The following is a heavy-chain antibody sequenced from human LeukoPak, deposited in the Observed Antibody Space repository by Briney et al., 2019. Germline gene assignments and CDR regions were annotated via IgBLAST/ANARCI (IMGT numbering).Heavy chain of an antibody. Sequence: GGSLRLSCAASGFTFSDYSMNWVRQAPGKGLEWISYIGIDSGNTNYADSVKGRFTISGDKAKNSLYLQMNSLRVEDTAVYYCARDYKYAFDNWGQGNLVTASS. CDR3: ARDYKYAFDN. CDR2: IGIDSGNT. D-gene: IGHD5-24*01. V-gene: IGHV3-48*01. CDR1: GFTFSDYS. J-gene: IGHJ4*02.